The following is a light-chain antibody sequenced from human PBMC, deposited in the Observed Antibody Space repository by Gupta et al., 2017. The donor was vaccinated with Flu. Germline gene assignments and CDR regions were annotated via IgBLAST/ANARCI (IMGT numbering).Light chain of an antibody. Sequence: DIQLTQSPSFLSASVGDRVTITCRASQGIRNSLAWYQQRPGKAPKLLIYAASTLQSGVSSRFSGSGYGTEFTLTISSRQPEDFATYYCQQLNNYPPWTFGQGTKVEIK. CDR2: AAS. CDR3: QQLNNYPPWT. J-gene: IGKJ1*01. CDR1: QGIRNS. V-gene: IGKV1-9*01.